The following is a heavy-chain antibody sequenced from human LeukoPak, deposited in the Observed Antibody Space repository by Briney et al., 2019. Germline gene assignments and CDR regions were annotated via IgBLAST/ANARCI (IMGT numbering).Heavy chain of an antibody. CDR3: AAIVATEYYYYGMDV. J-gene: IGHJ6*02. D-gene: IGHD5-12*01. Sequence: PSETLSLTCTVSGGSISSYYWSWIRQPPGKGLEWIGYIYYSGSTNYNPSLKSRVTISVDTSKNQFSLKLSSVTAADTAVYYCAAIVATEYYYYGMDVWGQGTTVTVSS. V-gene: IGHV4-59*12. CDR2: IYYSGST. CDR1: GGSISSYY.